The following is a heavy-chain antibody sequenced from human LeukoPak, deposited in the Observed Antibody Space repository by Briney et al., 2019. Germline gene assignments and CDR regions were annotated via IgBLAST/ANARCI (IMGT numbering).Heavy chain of an antibody. CDR2: INAGNDNT. CDR1: GYTFTSYA. CDR3: ARESGGYSYGPFDY. Sequence: VASVKVSCKASGYTFTSYAMHRLRQAPGQRLEWMGRINAGNDNTKYSQKFQGRVTITRDTSASTAYMELSSLRSEDTAVYYCARESGGYSYGPFDYWGQGTLVTVSS. V-gene: IGHV1-3*01. J-gene: IGHJ4*02. D-gene: IGHD5-18*01.